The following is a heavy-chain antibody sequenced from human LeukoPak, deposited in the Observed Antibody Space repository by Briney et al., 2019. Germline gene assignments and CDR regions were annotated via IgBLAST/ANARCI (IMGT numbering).Heavy chain of an antibody. J-gene: IGHJ3*02. CDR1: GYTFTSCD. D-gene: IGHD6-13*01. Sequence: ASVKVSCXASGYTFTSCDINWVRQATGQGLQWMGWMNPNSGDTGYAQNFQGRISITRNTSISTAYMELSGLRSEDTAVYYCARDMRGAAAADDAFDIWGQGTMVTVSS. V-gene: IGHV1-8*02. CDR3: ARDMRGAAAADDAFDI. CDR2: MNPNSGDT.